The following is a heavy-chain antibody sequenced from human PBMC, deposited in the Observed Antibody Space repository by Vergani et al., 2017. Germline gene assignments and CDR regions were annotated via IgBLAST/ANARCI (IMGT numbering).Heavy chain of an antibody. V-gene: IGHV4-39*01. CDR2: IYYSGST. CDR1: GGSISSSSYY. CDR3: ARGKGVPAAPTHNWFDP. J-gene: IGHJ5*02. D-gene: IGHD2-2*01. Sequence: QLQLQESGPGLVKPSETLSLTCTVSGGSISSSSYYWGWIRQPPGKGLEWIGSIYYSGSTYYNPSLKSRVTISVDTSKNQFSLKLSSVTAADTAVYYCARGKGVPAAPTHNWFDPWGQGTLVTVSS.